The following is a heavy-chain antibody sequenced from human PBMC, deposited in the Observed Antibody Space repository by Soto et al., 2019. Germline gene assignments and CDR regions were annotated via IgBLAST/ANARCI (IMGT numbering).Heavy chain of an antibody. CDR1: GYTFIRYG. V-gene: IGHV1-18*01. CDR3: ARDSVDTAIKGGYYFDY. CDR2: ISPYDDKT. J-gene: IGHJ4*02. D-gene: IGHD5-18*01. Sequence: GASVKVSCKASGYTFIRYGISWVRQAPGQGFEWMGWISPYDDKTIYAQKLQGRVIMTTDTSTRIVTMELRSLKSEDTAVYYCARDSVDTAIKGGYYFDYWGQGTLVTVSS.